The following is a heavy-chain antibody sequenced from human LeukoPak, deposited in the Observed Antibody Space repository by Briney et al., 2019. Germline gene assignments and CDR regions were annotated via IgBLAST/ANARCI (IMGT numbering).Heavy chain of an antibody. D-gene: IGHD1-26*01. CDR2: IYYTGNT. V-gene: IGHV4-39*01. CDR3: AKSGGYGLIDY. CDR1: GGSISSSSYY. J-gene: IGHJ4*02. Sequence: PETLSLTCTVSGGSISSSSYYWGWIRQPPGKGLEWIGNIYYTGNTYYNASLQSRVTISIDTSKNQFSLRLNSVTAADTAMYYCAKSGGYGLIDYWGQGTLVTVSS.